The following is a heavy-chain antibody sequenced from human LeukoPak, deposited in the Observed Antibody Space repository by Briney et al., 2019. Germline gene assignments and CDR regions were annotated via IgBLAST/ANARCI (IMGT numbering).Heavy chain of an antibody. D-gene: IGHD3-22*01. CDR2: IYHSGST. Sequence: SETLSLTCAVYGGSFSGYYWSWIRQSPGKGLEWIGDIYHSGSTKYNPSLKSRVTISVDKSKNQFSLKLSSVTAADTAVYYCARDHYDSSGYPFDYWGQGTLVTVSS. V-gene: IGHV4-34*01. CDR3: ARDHYDSSGYPFDY. J-gene: IGHJ4*02. CDR1: GGSFSGYY.